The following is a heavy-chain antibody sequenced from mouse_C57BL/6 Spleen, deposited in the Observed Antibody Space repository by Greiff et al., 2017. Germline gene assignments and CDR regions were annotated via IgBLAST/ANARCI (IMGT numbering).Heavy chain of an antibody. Sequence: ESGPGLVKPSQSLSLTCSVTGYSITSGYYWNWIRQFPGNKLEWMGYISYDGSNNYNPSLKNRNSITRDTSKNQFFLKLNSVTTEDTATYYCARDSPYYAMDYWGQGTSVTVSS. CDR3: ARDSPYYAMDY. V-gene: IGHV3-6*01. J-gene: IGHJ4*01. CDR2: ISYDGSN. CDR1: GYSITSGYY.